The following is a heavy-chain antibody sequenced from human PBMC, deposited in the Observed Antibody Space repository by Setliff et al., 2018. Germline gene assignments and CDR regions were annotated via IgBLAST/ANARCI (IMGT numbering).Heavy chain of an antibody. V-gene: IGHV3-23*01. CDR1: GFSISDHY. J-gene: IGHJ4*02. CDR3: ASYYCSSDSCQNYFDY. CDR2: ISGSGGAT. Sequence: GGSLRLSCAASGFSISDHYMDWVRQAPGKGLEWVSTISGSGGATYYADSVKGRFTISRDNSKNTLYLQMDSLRAEDTAVYYCASYYCSSDSCQNYFDYWGQGTLVTVSS. D-gene: IGHD2-15*01.